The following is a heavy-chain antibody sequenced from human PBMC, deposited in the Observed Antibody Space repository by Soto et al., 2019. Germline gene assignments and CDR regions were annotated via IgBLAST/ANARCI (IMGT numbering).Heavy chain of an antibody. D-gene: IGHD3-3*01. CDR3: ARRMLEDYDFWSGYYAVYYYYGMDV. CDR1: GFTFSSYA. CDR2: ISGSGGST. V-gene: IGHV3-23*01. J-gene: IGHJ6*02. Sequence: PGVSLRLSCAASGFTFSSYAMSWVRQAPGKGLEWVSAISGSGGSTYYADSVKGRFTISRDNSKNTLYLQMNSLRAEDTAVYYCARRMLEDYDFWSGYYAVYYYYGMDVWGQGTTVTVSS.